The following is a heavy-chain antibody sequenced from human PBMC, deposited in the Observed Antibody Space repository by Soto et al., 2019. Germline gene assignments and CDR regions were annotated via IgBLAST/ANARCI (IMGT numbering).Heavy chain of an antibody. D-gene: IGHD3-3*01. CDR3: ARAPSPQNTIVGTDALHMDV. J-gene: IGHJ6*03. CDR1: GYTFTSYA. V-gene: IGHV1-3*01. Sequence: ASVKVSCKASGYTFTSYAMHWVRQAPGQRLEWMGWINAGNGNTKYSQKFQGRVTITRDTSASTAYMELSSLRSEDTAVYYCARAPSPQNTIVGTDALHMDVWGKGTTVTVSS. CDR2: INAGNGNT.